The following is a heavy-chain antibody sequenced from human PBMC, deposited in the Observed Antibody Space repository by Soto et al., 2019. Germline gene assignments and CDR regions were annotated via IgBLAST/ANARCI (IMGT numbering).Heavy chain of an antibody. CDR1: GFTFINYA. V-gene: IGHV3-23*01. J-gene: IGHJ4*02. Sequence: GWSLRLSCVTSGFTFINYAMSWVRQAPGKGLEWVSGISDSGDTRYYADSVKGRFTISRDNSKNTMYLQMNRLRAEDTAVYYCAKDTRGEASWGQGTLVTVSS. CDR2: ISDSGDTR. D-gene: IGHD2-21*01. CDR3: AKDTRGEAS.